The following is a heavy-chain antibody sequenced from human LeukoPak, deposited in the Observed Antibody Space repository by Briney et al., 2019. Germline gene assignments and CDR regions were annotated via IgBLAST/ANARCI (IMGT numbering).Heavy chain of an antibody. J-gene: IGHJ5*02. V-gene: IGHV4-34*01. CDR1: GGSFSAYY. CDR3: TRNNWFDP. Sequence: SETLSLTCAVSGGSFSAYYWTWIRQPPGKGLEWIGEINHSGSANYNPSLKSRVTISLDTSKNQFSLKLSSVTAADTAVYYCTRNNWFDPWGQGTLVTVSS. CDR2: INHSGSA.